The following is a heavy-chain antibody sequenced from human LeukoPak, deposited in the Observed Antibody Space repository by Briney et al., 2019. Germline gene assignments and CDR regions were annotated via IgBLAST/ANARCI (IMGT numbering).Heavy chain of an antibody. D-gene: IGHD6-13*01. CDR2: IWYDGSNK. CDR1: GFTFSSYG. V-gene: IGHV3-33*06. Sequence: SLRLSCAASGFTFSSYGMHWVRQAPGKGLEWVAVIWYDGSNKYYADSVKGRFTISRDNSKNTLYLQMNSLRAEDTAVYYCAKDSIAAAGRDYWGQGTLVTVSS. CDR3: AKDSIAAAGRDY. J-gene: IGHJ4*02.